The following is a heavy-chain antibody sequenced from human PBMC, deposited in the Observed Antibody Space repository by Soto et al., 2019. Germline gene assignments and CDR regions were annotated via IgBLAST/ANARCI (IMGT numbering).Heavy chain of an antibody. D-gene: IGHD6-13*01. CDR3: ASDYTAAAGPTCDY. J-gene: IGHJ4*02. CDR1: GFTFSSYA. V-gene: IGHV3-30-3*01. CDR2: ISYDGSNK. Sequence: QVQLVESGGGVVQPGRSLRLSCAASGFTFSSYAMHWVRQAPGKGLEWVAVISYDGSNKYYADSVKGRFTISRDNSKNTLYMQMNSLRAEDTAVYYGASDYTAAAGPTCDYWGQGTLVTVSS.